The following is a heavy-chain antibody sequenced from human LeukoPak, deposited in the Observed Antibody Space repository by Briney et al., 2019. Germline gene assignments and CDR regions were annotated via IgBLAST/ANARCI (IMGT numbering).Heavy chain of an antibody. J-gene: IGHJ5*02. D-gene: IGHD3-22*01. V-gene: IGHV4-39*01. CDR2: SYYSGST. CDR3: ARRINNYYDSTFDP. CDR1: GGSISSSSYY. Sequence: SDTLSLTCTVSGGSISSSSYYWDWIRQPPGKGLEWIGSSYYSGSTYYNPSLKSRVTISVDTSKNQFSLKLSSVTAADTAVYYCARRINNYYDSTFDPWGQGTLVTVSS.